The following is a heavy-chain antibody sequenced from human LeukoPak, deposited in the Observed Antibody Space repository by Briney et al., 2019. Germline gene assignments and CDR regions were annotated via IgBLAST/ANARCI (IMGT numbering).Heavy chain of an antibody. CDR2: ISSSRSYI. D-gene: IGHD2-2*01. J-gene: IGHJ4*02. Sequence: GGSLRLSCAASGFTFSSYTMNWVRQAPGKGLEWVSSISSSRSYIYNADSVKGRFTISRDNAKNSLYLQMNSLRAEGTAVYYCARDHCSSTSCFPSGTNYFDSWGQGTPVTVSS. CDR3: ARDHCSSTSCFPSGTNYFDS. V-gene: IGHV3-21*01. CDR1: GFTFSSYT.